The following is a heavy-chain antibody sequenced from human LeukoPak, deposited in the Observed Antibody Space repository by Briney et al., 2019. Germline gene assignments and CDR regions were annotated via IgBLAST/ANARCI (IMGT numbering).Heavy chain of an antibody. V-gene: IGHV3-21*01. J-gene: IGHJ4*02. CDR1: GFTFSSYS. CDR2: ISSSSYI. CDR3: ARAERGIRSYFDY. D-gene: IGHD6-13*01. Sequence: GGSLRLSCAASGFTFSSYSMNWVRQAPGKGLEWVSSISSSSYIYYADSVKGRFTISRDNAKNSLYLQMNSLRAEDTAVYYCARAERGIRSYFDYWGQGTLVTVSS.